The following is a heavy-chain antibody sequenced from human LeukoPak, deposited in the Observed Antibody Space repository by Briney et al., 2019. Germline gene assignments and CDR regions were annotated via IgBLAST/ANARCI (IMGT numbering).Heavy chain of an antibody. Sequence: PGGSLRLSCAASGFTFTNSWMAWVRQAPGKGLEWVAIIKQDGSTKHYADSLKGRFTISRDNPKNSLYLQMNSLRADDTAVYYCARDTDGSLDYWGQGILVTVAS. CDR3: ARDTDGSLDY. V-gene: IGHV3-7*01. D-gene: IGHD1-26*01. CDR1: GFTFTNSW. CDR2: IKQDGSTK. J-gene: IGHJ4*02.